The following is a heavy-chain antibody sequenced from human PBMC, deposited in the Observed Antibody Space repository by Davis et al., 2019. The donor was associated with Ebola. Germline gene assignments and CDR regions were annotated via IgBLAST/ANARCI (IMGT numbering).Heavy chain of an antibody. CDR2: IYYSGST. CDR1: GGSISSSSYY. D-gene: IGHD1-20*01. CDR3: ARHERGYNWNPISRPGWFDP. J-gene: IGHJ5*02. Sequence: MPGGSLRLSCTVSGGSISSSSYYWGWIRQPPGKGLEWIGSIYYSGSTYYNPSLKSRVTISVDTSKNQFSLKLSSVTAADTAVYYCARHERGYNWNPISRPGWFDPWGQGTLVTVSS. V-gene: IGHV4-39*01.